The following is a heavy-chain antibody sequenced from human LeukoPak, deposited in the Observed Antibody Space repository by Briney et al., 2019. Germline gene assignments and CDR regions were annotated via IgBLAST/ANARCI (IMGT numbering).Heavy chain of an antibody. Sequence: GGSLRRSGAGSGFTFSSYAMSWVRQAPGKGLEWVSAISGSGGSTYYADSVKGRFTTSRDNSKNTLYLQMNSLRAEDTAVYYCAKDFPPLLGLDAAYYDILTGYYIPWGQGTLVTVSS. CDR1: GFTFSSYA. V-gene: IGHV3-23*01. D-gene: IGHD3-9*01. J-gene: IGHJ5*02. CDR2: ISGSGGST. CDR3: AKDFPPLLGLDAAYYDILTGYYIP.